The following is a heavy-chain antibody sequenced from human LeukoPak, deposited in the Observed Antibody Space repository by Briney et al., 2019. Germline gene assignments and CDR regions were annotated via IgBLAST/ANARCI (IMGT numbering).Heavy chain of an antibody. CDR3: AKGSTYNILTDNLDY. D-gene: IGHD3-9*01. J-gene: IGHJ4*02. CDR2: IGWDGVTT. CDR1: GFTFDDYV. Sequence: PGGSLRLSCAASGFTFDDYVMHWVRQAPGKGLEWVSLIGWDGVTTHYADSVKSRFTISRDNTKNSLYLQMNSLRNEDTAVYYCAKGSTYNILTDNLDYWGQGTLVTVSS. V-gene: IGHV3-43*01.